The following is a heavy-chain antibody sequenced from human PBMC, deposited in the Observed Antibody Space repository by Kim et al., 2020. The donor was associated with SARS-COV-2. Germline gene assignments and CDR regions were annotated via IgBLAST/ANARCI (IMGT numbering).Heavy chain of an antibody. D-gene: IGHD3-3*01. Sequence: GGSLRLSCAASGFTFNNYAMHWVRQAPGKGLEWVAVISYDESKKYYSDSVKGRFTISRDNSKNTLYLQMSSLRPEDTAIYYCARDNAVFGVGEVAYWGQGTLVTVST. J-gene: IGHJ4*02. CDR2: ISYDESKK. V-gene: IGHV3-30*15. CDR1: GFTFNNYA. CDR3: ARDNAVFGVGEVAY.